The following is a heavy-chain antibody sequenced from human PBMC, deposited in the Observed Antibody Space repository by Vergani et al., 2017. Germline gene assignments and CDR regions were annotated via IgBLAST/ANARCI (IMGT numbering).Heavy chain of an antibody. CDR3: ATSYEYSSSPYYYYGMDV. Sequence: QVQLVQSGAEVKKPGASVKVSCKASGYTFTSYYMHWVRQAPGQGLEWMGIINPSVGSTSYAQKFQGRVTMTRVTSTSTVYMELSSLRSEDTAVYYCATSYEYSSSPYYYYGMDVWGQGTTVTVSS. CDR1: GYTFTSYY. V-gene: IGHV1-46*01. J-gene: IGHJ6*02. CDR2: INPSVGST. D-gene: IGHD6-6*01.